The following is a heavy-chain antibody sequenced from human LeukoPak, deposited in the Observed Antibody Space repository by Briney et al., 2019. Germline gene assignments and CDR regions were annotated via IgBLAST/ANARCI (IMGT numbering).Heavy chain of an antibody. CDR2: LNGGGDTT. CDR1: GFTFSSYG. V-gene: IGHV3-23*01. J-gene: IGHJ4*02. CDR3: TRRVAANNPFDY. D-gene: IGHD6-19*01. Sequence: GSLRLSCVASGFTFSSYGMSWVRQAPGKGLEWVSSLNGGGDTTYYADSVKGRFTISRDNSKNTLYLQMNSLRAEDTAVYYCTRRVAANNPFDYWGQGTLVTVSS.